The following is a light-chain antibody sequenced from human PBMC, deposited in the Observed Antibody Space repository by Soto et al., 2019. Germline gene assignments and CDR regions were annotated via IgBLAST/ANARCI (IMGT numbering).Light chain of an antibody. CDR2: VAS. CDR3: QQSYSTPIT. V-gene: IGKV1-39*01. J-gene: IGKJ5*01. CDR1: QTISSY. Sequence: DIQLTQSPAALSAPVGESGTSTFRASQTISSYLNWYQQKPGKAPKLLIYVASSLQGGVPSRFSGSGSGTDFTLTIGSLQPDDFATYYCQQSYSTPITFGQGTRLEIK.